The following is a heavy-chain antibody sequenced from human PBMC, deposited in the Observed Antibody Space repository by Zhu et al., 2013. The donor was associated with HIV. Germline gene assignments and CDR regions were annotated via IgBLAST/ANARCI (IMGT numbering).Heavy chain of an antibody. CDR3: ARDRSVEYYYDSSGYYLFDY. CDR1: GYTFTSYG. Sequence: QVQLVQSGAEVKKPGASVKVSCKASGYTFTSYGISWVRQAPGQGLEWMGWISAYNGNTNYAQKLQGRVTMTTDTSTSTAYMELRSLRSDDTAVYYCARDRSVEYYYDSSGYYLFDYWGQGTLVTVSS. J-gene: IGHJ4*02. CDR2: ISAYNGNT. V-gene: IGHV1-18*01. D-gene: IGHD3-22*01.